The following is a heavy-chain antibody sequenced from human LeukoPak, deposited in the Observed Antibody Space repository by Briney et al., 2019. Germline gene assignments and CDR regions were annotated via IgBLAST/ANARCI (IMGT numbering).Heavy chain of an antibody. CDR2: INHSGST. J-gene: IGHJ4*02. Sequence: SETLSLTCAVYGGSFSGYCWSWIRQPPGKGLEWIGEINHSGSTNYNPSLKSRVTISVDTSKNQFSLKLSSVTAADTAVYYCAITYYDFWSGYGLDYWGQGNLVTVSS. V-gene: IGHV4-34*01. D-gene: IGHD3-3*01. CDR3: AITYYDFWSGYGLDY. CDR1: GGSFSGYC.